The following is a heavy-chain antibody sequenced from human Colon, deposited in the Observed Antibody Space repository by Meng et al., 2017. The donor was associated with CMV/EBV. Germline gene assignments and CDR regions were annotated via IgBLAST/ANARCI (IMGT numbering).Heavy chain of an antibody. CDR3: AGRGRGSFAF. V-gene: IGHV4-31*03. CDR2: IYSGGTT. Sequence: SNGGGDSLNGGGYYWPWIRQHPKKGLEWIGYIYSGGTTYYNPSLTSRATNSMDTSKGHFSLRLRSVTASDTAVYYCAGRGRGSFAFWGQGILVTVSS. D-gene: IGHD3-10*01. CDR1: GDSLNGGGYY. J-gene: IGHJ4*02.